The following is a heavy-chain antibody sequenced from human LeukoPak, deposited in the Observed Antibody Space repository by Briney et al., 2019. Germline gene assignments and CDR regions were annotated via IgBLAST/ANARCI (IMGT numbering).Heavy chain of an antibody. D-gene: IGHD3-9*01. CDR3: ARGRYFDWSLHYYYGMDV. CDR1: GFTLSGSP. CDR2: VRSKGNSYEA. J-gene: IGHJ6*02. V-gene: IGHV3-73*01. Sequence: GGSLRLSCAASGFTLSGSPIHWVRQASGKGLEWVGRVRSKGNSYEAAYAASVKGRFTISRDNAKNSLYLQMNSLRAEDTAVYYCARGRYFDWSLHYYYGMDVWGQGTTVTVSS.